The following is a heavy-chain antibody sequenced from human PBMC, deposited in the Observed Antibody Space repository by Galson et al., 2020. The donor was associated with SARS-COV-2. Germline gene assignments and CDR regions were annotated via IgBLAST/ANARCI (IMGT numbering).Heavy chain of an antibody. CDR1: GGSFSDYY. D-gene: IGHD2-21*01. J-gene: IGHJ4*02. CDR2: INHSRTI. Sequence: SETLSLTCAVYGGSFSDYYCNWIRQPPGKGLEWIGEINHSRTINYNPSLKSRVTISVDTSKNQFSLRLSSVTAADTAVYYCARRIPYPRRYFDYWGQGLLVTVSA. V-gene: IGHV4-34*01. CDR3: ARRIPYPRRYFDY.